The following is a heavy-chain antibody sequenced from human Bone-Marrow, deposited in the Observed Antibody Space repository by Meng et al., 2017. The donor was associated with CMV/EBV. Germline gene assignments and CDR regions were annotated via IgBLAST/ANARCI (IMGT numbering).Heavy chain of an antibody. CDR3: ARDGYSSSWYSFNWFDP. CDR2: INSDGSST. Sequence: GGSLRLSCAASGFTFSSYGMHWVRQAPGKGLVWVSRINSDGSSTSYADSVKGRFTISRDNAKNSLYLQMNSLRAEDTAVYYCARDGYSSSWYSFNWFDPWGQGTLVTVSS. CDR1: GFTFSSYG. D-gene: IGHD6-13*01. V-gene: IGHV3-74*01. J-gene: IGHJ5*02.